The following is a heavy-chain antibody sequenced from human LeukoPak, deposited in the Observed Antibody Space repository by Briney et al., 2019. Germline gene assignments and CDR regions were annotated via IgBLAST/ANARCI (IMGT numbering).Heavy chain of an antibody. J-gene: IGHJ4*02. V-gene: IGHV4-30-2*01. CDR3: ARQKPSTFRQYGRGRPLDS. CDR2: IYHSGST. Sequence: SETLSLTCTVSGGSISSGGYYWSWIRQPPGKGLEWIGYIYHSGSTYYNPSLKSRVTILVDTSKNQFSLKLSSVTAADTAVYYCARQKPSTFRQYGRGRPLDSWGQGTLVTVSS. CDR1: GGSISSGGYY. D-gene: IGHD4-11*01.